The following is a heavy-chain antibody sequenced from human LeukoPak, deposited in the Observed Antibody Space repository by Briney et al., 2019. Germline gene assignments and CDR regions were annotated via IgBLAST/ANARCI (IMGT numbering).Heavy chain of an antibody. Sequence: ASVKVSGKASGYTFTSYGISWVRQAPGQGLEWMGWISAYNGNTNYAQKLQGRVTMTTDTSTSTAYMELRSLRSDDTAVYYCARQGLWFGELSPYNWFDPWGQGTLVTVSS. CDR2: ISAYNGNT. J-gene: IGHJ5*02. CDR3: ARQGLWFGELSPYNWFDP. CDR1: GYTFTSYG. D-gene: IGHD3-10*01. V-gene: IGHV1-18*01.